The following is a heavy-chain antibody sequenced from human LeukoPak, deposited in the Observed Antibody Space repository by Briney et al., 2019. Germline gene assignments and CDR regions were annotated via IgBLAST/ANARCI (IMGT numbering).Heavy chain of an antibody. CDR1: GGSISNTNW. Sequence: SETLSLTCGVSGGSISNTNWWSWVRQPPGQGLEWIGEISLTGLTHYNPSLESRVTVSLDNSKNQLSLNLTSVPAADTAVYYCSRENGAFSPFGYWGQGTLVTVLS. D-gene: IGHD2-8*01. V-gene: IGHV4-4*02. CDR2: ISLTGLT. CDR3: SRENGAFSPFGY. J-gene: IGHJ4*02.